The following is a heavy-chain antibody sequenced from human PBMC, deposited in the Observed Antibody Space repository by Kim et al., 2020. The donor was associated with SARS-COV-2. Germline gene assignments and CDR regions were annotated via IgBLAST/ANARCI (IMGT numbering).Heavy chain of an antibody. V-gene: IGHV1-2*06. CDR3: AMTTVTLGAFDI. Sequence: ASVKVSCKASGYTFTGYYMHWVRQAPGQGLEWMGRINPNSGGTNYAQKFQGRVTMTRDTSISTAYMELSRLRSDDTAVYYCAMTTVTLGAFDIWGQGTMVTVSS. CDR2: INPNSGGT. D-gene: IGHD4-17*01. J-gene: IGHJ3*02. CDR1: GYTFTGYY.